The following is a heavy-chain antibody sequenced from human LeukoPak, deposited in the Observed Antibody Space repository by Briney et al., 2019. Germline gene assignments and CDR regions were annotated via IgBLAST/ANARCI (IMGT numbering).Heavy chain of an antibody. Sequence: SETLSLTCAVYGGSFSGYYWNWIRQPPGKGLEWIGEINQSGSTNYNPSLKSRVTISFDTSKNRFSLKLSSVTAADTAVYYCARGRAFFDWGQGTLVTVSS. CDR3: ARGRAFFD. D-gene: IGHD3-3*02. J-gene: IGHJ4*02. V-gene: IGHV4-34*01. CDR1: GGSFSGYY. CDR2: INQSGST.